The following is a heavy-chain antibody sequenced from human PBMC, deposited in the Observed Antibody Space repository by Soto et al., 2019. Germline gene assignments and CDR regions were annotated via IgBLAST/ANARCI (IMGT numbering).Heavy chain of an antibody. CDR3: AREEHIVVVTAIPAEYFQH. J-gene: IGHJ1*01. CDR2: ISYDGINK. Sequence: QVQLVESGGGVVQPGRSLRLSCAASGFTFNTYGFHWVRQAPGKGLEWLAHISYDGINKNYVDSVKGRFTISRDNSENTVYLQLNSLRPEDTAVYFCAREEHIVVVTAIPAEYFQHWGQGTLVTVSS. V-gene: IGHV3-30*03. D-gene: IGHD2-21*02. CDR1: GFTFNTYG.